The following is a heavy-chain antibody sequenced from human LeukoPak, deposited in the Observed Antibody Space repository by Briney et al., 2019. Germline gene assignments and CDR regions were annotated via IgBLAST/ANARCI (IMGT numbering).Heavy chain of an antibody. CDR2: ISGNGGRT. D-gene: IGHD3-22*01. CDR3: ARDTVRITMIVVVEDAFDI. Sequence: GGSLRLSCAASGFTFSTYAMSWVRQAPGKGLEWVSAISGNGGRTYYADSAKGRFTISRDNSKSTLYLQMNSLRAADTAVYYCARDTVRITMIVVVEDAFDIWGQGTMVTVSS. V-gene: IGHV3-23*01. J-gene: IGHJ3*02. CDR1: GFTFSTYA.